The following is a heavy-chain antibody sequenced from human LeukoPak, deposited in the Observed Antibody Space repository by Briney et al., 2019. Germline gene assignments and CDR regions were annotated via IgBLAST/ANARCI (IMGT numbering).Heavy chain of an antibody. D-gene: IGHD3-3*01. Sequence: ASVKVSCKASGYTFTGYYMHWVRQAPGQGLEWMGWINPNSGGTNYAQKFQGRVTMTRDTSISTAYMELSRLKSDDTAVYYCARGRQVFGVVNNWIDPWGQGTLVTVSS. CDR1: GYTFTGYY. J-gene: IGHJ5*02. V-gene: IGHV1-2*02. CDR3: ARGRQVFGVVNNWIDP. CDR2: INPNSGGT.